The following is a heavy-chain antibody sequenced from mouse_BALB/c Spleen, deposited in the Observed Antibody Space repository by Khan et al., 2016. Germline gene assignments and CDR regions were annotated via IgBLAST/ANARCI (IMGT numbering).Heavy chain of an antibody. CDR2: ILPGSDST. D-gene: IGHD1-3*01. CDR3: AVRLYCHFDF. Sequence: QVQLQQSGAELMKPGASVKISCKATDYTFSNYWIEWIKQRPGHGLEWIGEILPGSDSTHFNEKFKDKATFTADTSSNTAYMQLSSLTSEDSAVYYCAVRLYCHFDFWGQGTALTVSS. J-gene: IGHJ2*01. V-gene: IGHV1-9*01. CDR1: DYTFSNYW.